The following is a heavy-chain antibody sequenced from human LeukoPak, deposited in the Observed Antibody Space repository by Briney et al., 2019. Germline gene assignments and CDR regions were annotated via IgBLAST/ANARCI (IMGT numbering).Heavy chain of an antibody. D-gene: IGHD1-26*01. CDR3: ARELGATGGFDY. CDR2: IYYSGST. V-gene: IGHV4-39*02. CDR1: GGSISSSSYY. J-gene: IGHJ4*02. Sequence: PSETLSLTCTVSGGSISSSSYYWGWIRQPPGKGLEWIGSIYYSGSTYYNPSLKSRVTISVDTSKNQFSLKLSSVTAADTAVYYCARELGATGGFDYWGQGTLVTVSS.